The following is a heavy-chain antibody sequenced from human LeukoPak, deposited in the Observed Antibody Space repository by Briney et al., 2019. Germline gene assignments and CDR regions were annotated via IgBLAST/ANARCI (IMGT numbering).Heavy chain of an antibody. CDR3: AKLINIHLWFADY. CDR2: IYYDDSET. J-gene: IGHJ4*02. Sequence: GESLKISCKGGGYSFTNYWIVWVRQMPGKGLGGMGVIYYDDSETQYSPSFQGQVTISADKSISNAYLQWSSLKASDTAMYYCAKLINIHLWFADYWGQGTLVTVSS. V-gene: IGHV5-51*01. D-gene: IGHD5-18*01. CDR1: GYSFTNYW.